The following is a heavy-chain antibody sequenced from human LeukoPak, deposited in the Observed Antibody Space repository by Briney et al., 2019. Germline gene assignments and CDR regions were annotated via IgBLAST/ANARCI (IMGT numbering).Heavy chain of an antibody. CDR1: GGSIRSYY. CDR3: ARDHSYGDSTVGLYYYYYYMDV. D-gene: IGHD4-17*01. CDR2: IYTSGST. Sequence: PSETLSLTRTVSGGSIRSYYWSWIRQPAGKGLEWIGRIYTSGSTNYNPSLKSRVTMSVDTSKNQFSLKLSSVTAADTAVYYCARDHSYGDSTVGLYYYYYYMDVWGKGTTVTVSS. J-gene: IGHJ6*03. V-gene: IGHV4-4*07.